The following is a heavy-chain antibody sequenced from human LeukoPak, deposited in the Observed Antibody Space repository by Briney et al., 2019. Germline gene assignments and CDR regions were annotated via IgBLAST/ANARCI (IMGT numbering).Heavy chain of an antibody. Sequence: ASVKVSCKASGYTFTSYDINWVRQATGQGLEWMGWMNPNSGGTNYAQKFQGRVTMTRDTSISTAYMELSRLRSDDTAVYYCAREIDYWGQGTLVTVSS. CDR3: AREIDY. J-gene: IGHJ4*02. CDR1: GYTFTSYD. CDR2: MNPNSGGT. V-gene: IGHV1-2*02.